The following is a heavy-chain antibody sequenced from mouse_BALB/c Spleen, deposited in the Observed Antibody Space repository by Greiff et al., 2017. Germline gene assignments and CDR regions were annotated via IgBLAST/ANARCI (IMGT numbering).Heavy chain of an antibody. D-gene: IGHD2-1*01. CDR2: INPYNGDT. CDR3: ARDGNYDDY. V-gene: IGHV1-20*02. J-gene: IGHJ2*01. Sequence: VQLKETGPGLVKPGASVKISCKASGYSFTGYFMNWVMQSHGKSLEWIGRINPYNGDTFYNQKFKGKATLTVDKSSSTAHMELRSLASEDSAVDYCARDGNYDDYWGQGTTLTVSS. CDR1: GYSFTGYF.